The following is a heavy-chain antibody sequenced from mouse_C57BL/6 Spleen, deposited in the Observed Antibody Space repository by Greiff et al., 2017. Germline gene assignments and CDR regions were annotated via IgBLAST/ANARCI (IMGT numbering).Heavy chain of an antibody. CDR3: ARVYYSNYGDAMDY. CDR1: GFTFSDYY. CDR2: INYDGSST. J-gene: IGHJ4*01. Sequence: EVKLMESEGGLVQPGSSMKLSCTASGFTFSDYYMAWVRQVPEKGLEWVANINYDGSSTYYLDPLKSRFIISRDNAKNTLYLQMSSLKSEDTATYYCARVYYSNYGDAMDYWGQGTSVTVSS. V-gene: IGHV5-16*01. D-gene: IGHD2-5*01.